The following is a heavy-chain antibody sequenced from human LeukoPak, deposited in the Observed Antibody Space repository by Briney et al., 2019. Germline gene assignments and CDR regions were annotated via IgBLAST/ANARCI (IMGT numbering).Heavy chain of an antibody. J-gene: IGHJ4*02. D-gene: IGHD3-22*01. CDR2: IEPNSGGA. Sequence: GASVKVSCKTSGYTFTVKFLHWLRQAPGQGLEWMGGIEPNSGGAVYGQNFRGRVTVTRDTSVSTAYMELSRLRSDDTAVYYCAIENLYDNGGYSKAFDYWGQGTLVTVSS. V-gene: IGHV1-2*02. CDR3: AIENLYDNGGYSKAFDY. CDR1: GYTFTVKF.